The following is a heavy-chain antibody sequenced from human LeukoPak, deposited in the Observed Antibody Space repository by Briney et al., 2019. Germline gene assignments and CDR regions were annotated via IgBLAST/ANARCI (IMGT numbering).Heavy chain of an antibody. CDR2: ISGSGGST. Sequence: AGSLTPSCAASGFTFSSYAWSWIRQAPGKGLEWVTTISGSGGSTYYADSVKGRFTISRDNSKNTLYLQMNSLRVEDTAVYYCAKAEWGQGNLVTVSS. CDR3: AKAE. J-gene: IGHJ4*02. V-gene: IGHV3-23*01. CDR1: GFTFSSYA.